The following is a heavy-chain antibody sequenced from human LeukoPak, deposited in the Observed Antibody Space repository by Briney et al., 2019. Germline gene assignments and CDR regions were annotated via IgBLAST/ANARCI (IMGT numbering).Heavy chain of an antibody. CDR3: ARDLSSCSGGSCPQDY. CDR2: IYSGGST. V-gene: IGHV3-53*01. Sequence: PGGSLRLSCAASGFTVSTAYMSWVRQAPEKGLEWVSVIYSGGSTYYADSVKGRFTISRDNPKNTLYLQMNSLRAEDTAVYYCARDLSSCSGGSCPQDYWGQGTLVTVSS. CDR1: GFTVSTAY. D-gene: IGHD2-15*01. J-gene: IGHJ4*02.